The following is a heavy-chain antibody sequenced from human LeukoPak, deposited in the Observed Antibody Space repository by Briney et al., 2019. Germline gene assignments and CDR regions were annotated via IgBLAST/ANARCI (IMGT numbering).Heavy chain of an antibody. Sequence: TGGSLRLSCAASGFTFSSYGMHWVRQAPGKGLEWVAFIRYDGSNKYYADSVKGRFTISRDNSKNTLYLQMNSLRAEDTAVYYCAKDPFIVGATDPWFDPWGQGTLVTVSS. CDR1: GFTFSSYG. J-gene: IGHJ5*02. CDR2: IRYDGSNK. D-gene: IGHD1-26*01. CDR3: AKDPFIVGATDPWFDP. V-gene: IGHV3-30*02.